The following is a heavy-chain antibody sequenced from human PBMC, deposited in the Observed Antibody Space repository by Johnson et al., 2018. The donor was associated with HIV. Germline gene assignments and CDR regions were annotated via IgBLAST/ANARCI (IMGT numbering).Heavy chain of an antibody. CDR2: ISYDGRNN. D-gene: IGHD3-10*01. CDR1: GFTFSSYA. J-gene: IGHJ3*02. CDR3: AKDYEWFGEFVDAFDI. Sequence: QVQLVESGGGVVQPGRSLRLSCAASGFTFSSYAMHWVRQAPGKGLEWVAVISYDGRNNNYADSVKGRFTISRDNSKNTLYLQMNSLRAEDTAVYYCAKDYEWFGEFVDAFDIWGQGTMVTVSS. V-gene: IGHV3-30*04.